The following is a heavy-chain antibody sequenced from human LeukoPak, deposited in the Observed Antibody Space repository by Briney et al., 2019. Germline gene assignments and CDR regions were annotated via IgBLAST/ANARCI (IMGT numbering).Heavy chain of an antibody. V-gene: IGHV1-69*01. CDR2: IIPIFGTA. D-gene: IGHD5-12*01. J-gene: IGHJ4*02. CDR1: GGTFSSYA. Sequence: SSVKVSCKASGGTFSSYAISWVRQAPGQGLEXXGGIIPIFGTANYAQKFQGRVTITADESTSTAYMELSSLRSEDTAVYYCARETVDLRGYFDYWGQGTLVTVSS. CDR3: ARETVDLRGYFDY.